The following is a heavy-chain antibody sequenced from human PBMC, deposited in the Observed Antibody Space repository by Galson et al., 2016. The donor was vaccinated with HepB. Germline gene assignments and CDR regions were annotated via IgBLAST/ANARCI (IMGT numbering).Heavy chain of an antibody. Sequence: SLRLSCAASGFTFSSYAMSWVRQAPGKGLEWVSAISGSGGSTYYADSVKGRFTISRDNSKNTLYLQMNSLRAEDTAVYYCAKESPGGESTASPFDYWGQGTLLTVSS. CDR3: AKESPGGESTASPFDY. J-gene: IGHJ4*02. V-gene: IGHV3-23*01. CDR2: ISGSGGST. D-gene: IGHD3-10*01. CDR1: GFTFSSYA.